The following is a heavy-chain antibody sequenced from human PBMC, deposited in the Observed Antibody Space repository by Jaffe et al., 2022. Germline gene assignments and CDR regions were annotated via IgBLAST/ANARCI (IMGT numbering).Heavy chain of an antibody. CDR2: INSDGSST. Sequence: EVQLVESGGGLVQPGGSLRLSCAASGFTFSSYWMHWVRQAPGKGLVWVSRINSDGSSTSYADSVKGRFTISRDNAKNTLYLQMNSLRAEDTAVYYCARGIRYFDWLPHHDAFDIWGQGTMVTVSS. CDR3: ARGIRYFDWLPHHDAFDI. J-gene: IGHJ3*02. D-gene: IGHD3-9*01. V-gene: IGHV3-74*01. CDR1: GFTFSSYW.